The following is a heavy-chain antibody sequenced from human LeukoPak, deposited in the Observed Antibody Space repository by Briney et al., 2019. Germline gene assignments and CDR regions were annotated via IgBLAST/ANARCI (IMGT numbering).Heavy chain of an antibody. CDR1: GFTFSSYA. Sequence: SGGSLRLSCAASGFTFSSYAMSWVRQAPGKGLEWVSAVSGGGGSTYYADSVKGRFTISRDNSKNTLYLQMNSLRADDTAVYYCAREIPAFDYWGQGTLVTVSS. J-gene: IGHJ4*02. CDR3: AREIPAFDY. CDR2: VSGGGGST. V-gene: IGHV3-23*01.